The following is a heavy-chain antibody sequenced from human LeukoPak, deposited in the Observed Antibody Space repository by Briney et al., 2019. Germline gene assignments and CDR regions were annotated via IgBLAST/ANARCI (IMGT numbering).Heavy chain of an antibody. CDR1: GFTFSTYR. CDR2: ISSDSGTI. CDR3: ARDNLAPYWYFDL. J-gene: IGHJ2*01. D-gene: IGHD1-14*01. V-gene: IGHV3-48*02. Sequence: PGRSLRLSCAASGFTFSTYRIHWVRQAPGRGLEWVSYISSDSGTIYYADSVKGRFTISRDNAKSSLYLQMTSLRDDDTAVYYCARDNLAPYWYFDLWGRGTLVTVSS.